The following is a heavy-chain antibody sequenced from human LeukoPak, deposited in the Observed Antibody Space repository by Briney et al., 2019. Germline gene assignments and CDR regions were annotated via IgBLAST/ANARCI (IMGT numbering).Heavy chain of an antibody. V-gene: IGHV3-21*01. CDR2: ISSSSSYI. CDR1: GFTFSSYS. Sequence: GGSPRLSCAASGFTFSSYSMNWVRQAPGKGLEWVSSISSSSSYIYYADSVKGRFTISRDNAKNSLYLQMNSLRAEDTAVYYCARDLSGGQASYCYYYGMDVWGQGTTVTVSS. CDR3: ARDLSGGQASYCYYYGMDV. J-gene: IGHJ6*02. D-gene: IGHD2-15*01.